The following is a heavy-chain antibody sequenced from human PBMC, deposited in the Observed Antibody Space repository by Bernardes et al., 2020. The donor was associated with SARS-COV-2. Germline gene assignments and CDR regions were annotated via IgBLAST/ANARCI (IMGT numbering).Heavy chain of an antibody. D-gene: IGHD4-17*01. Sequence: SETLSLTCTVSGGSISSGSYYWSWIRQPAGKGLEWIGHIYTSGSTNYNLSLKSRVTISVDTSKNHFSLKLSSVTAADTAVYYCARDDGDYPHFDLWGRGTLVTVSS. V-gene: IGHV4-61*09. CDR2: IYTSGST. CDR1: GGSISSGSYY. J-gene: IGHJ2*01. CDR3: ARDDGDYPHFDL.